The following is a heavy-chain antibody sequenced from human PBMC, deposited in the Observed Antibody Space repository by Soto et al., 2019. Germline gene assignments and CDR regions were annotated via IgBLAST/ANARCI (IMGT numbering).Heavy chain of an antibody. CDR1: GGSVSSGSYY. J-gene: IGHJ6*02. Sequence: QVQLQESGPGLVKPSETLSLTCTVSGGSVSSGSYYWSWIRQPPGKGLEWIGYIYNSGSTNYNPSLKSRVTISVAPSKNQFSLKLSSVTAADTAVYYCARDSRVVVVPAAIYYYYGMDVWGQGTTVTVSS. CDR3: ARDSRVVVVPAAIYYYYGMDV. CDR2: IYNSGST. D-gene: IGHD2-2*01. V-gene: IGHV4-61*01.